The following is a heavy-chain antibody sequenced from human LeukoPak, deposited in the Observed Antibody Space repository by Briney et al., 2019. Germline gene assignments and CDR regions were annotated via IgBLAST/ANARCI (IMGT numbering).Heavy chain of an antibody. Sequence: GRSLRLSCAASGFTFSSYAMHWVRQAPGKGLEWVAVISYDGSNKYYADSVKGRFTISRDNSKNTLYLQMNSLRAEDTAVYYCARDPPYYYDSSGYRNWFDPWGQGTLVTVSS. CDR2: ISYDGSNK. J-gene: IGHJ5*02. CDR3: ARDPPYYYDSSGYRNWFDP. V-gene: IGHV3-30*14. D-gene: IGHD3-22*01. CDR1: GFTFSSYA.